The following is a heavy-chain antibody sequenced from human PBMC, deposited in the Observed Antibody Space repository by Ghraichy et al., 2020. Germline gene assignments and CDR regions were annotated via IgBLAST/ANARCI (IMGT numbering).Heavy chain of an antibody. D-gene: IGHD2-15*01. J-gene: IGHJ4*02. Sequence: SVKVSCKASGGTFSSDAINWVRQAPGQGLEWMGGIIPIFGTPKYAQKFQGRVTITADESSRTAYMELSSLRSDDTAVYYCASHCSGYTCYNYWGQGTLVTVSS. CDR3: ASHCSGYTCYNY. CDR1: GGTFSSDA. V-gene: IGHV1-69*13. CDR2: IIPIFGTP.